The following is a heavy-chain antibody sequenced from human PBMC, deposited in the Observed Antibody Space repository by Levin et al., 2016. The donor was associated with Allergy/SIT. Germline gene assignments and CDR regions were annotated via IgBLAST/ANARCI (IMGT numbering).Heavy chain of an antibody. CDR3: ARLLGSGWYQYYFDY. CDR2: IYYSGST. V-gene: IGHV4-59*01. D-gene: IGHD6-19*01. Sequence: WIRQPPGKGLEWIGYIYYSGSTNYNPSLKSRVTISVDTSKNQFSLKLSSVTAADTAVYYCARLLGSGWYQYYFDYWGQGTLVTVSS. J-gene: IGHJ4*02.